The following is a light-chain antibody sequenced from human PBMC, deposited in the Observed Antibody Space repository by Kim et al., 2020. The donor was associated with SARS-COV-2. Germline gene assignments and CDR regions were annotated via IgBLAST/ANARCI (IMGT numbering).Light chain of an antibody. CDR2: GAS. CDR3: QQYYAAPVT. CDR1: QRVLSSSNNRNY. V-gene: IGKV4-1*01. J-gene: IGKJ4*01. Sequence: DIVMTQSPDSLAVSLGERATINCKSSQRVLSSSNNRNYVAWFQQKAGHPPKLLIQGASTRESGVPDRFSGSGSGTDFTLTISSLQSEDVAVYYCQQYYAAPVTFGGGTKVEI.